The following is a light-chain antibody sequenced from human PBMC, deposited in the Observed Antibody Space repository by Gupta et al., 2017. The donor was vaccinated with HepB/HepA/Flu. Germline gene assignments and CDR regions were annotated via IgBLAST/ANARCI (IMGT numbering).Light chain of an antibody. J-gene: IGKJ3*01. V-gene: IGKV3-11*01. CDR1: QSVGTY. CDR2: DAS. Sequence: EIVLTQSPATLSLSPGERATLSCRATQSVGTYLAWYQHKPGQAPRLLIYDASNRAPGIPARFSGSGSGTDFTLTISSLESEDFAVYYCQQRSNWPRFTFGPGTKVEIK. CDR3: QQRSNWPRFT.